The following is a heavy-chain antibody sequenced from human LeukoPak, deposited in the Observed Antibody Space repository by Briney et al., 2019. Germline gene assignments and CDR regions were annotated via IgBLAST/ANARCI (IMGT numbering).Heavy chain of an antibody. Sequence: GGSLRLSCAASGFTFNTYGMNWVRQAPGKGLEWVSAVSGSGSTTYYACSVKGRFTVSRDNSKNTLYLQMNSLRVDDTAVYYCAKSLDYGGNRARLDFWGQGTLVTVSS. CDR3: AKSLDYGGNRARLDF. D-gene: IGHD4-23*01. CDR1: GFTFNTYG. J-gene: IGHJ4*02. V-gene: IGHV3-23*01. CDR2: VSGSGSTT.